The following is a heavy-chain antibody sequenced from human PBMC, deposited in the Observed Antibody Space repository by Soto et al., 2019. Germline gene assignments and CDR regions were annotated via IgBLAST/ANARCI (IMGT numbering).Heavy chain of an antibody. Sequence: PSETLSLTCTVSGGSINSGDYSWTWIQQPPGKGLEWIGYIYYTGSTNYNTSLKSRVTISIDASKNQFSLRLSSVTAADTAVYYCARSMHYSDGSNYSPFDYWGQGTLVTVS. CDR3: ARSMHYSDGSNYSPFDY. J-gene: IGHJ4*02. CDR1: GGSINSGDYS. V-gene: IGHV4-61*08. D-gene: IGHD3-22*01. CDR2: IYYTGST.